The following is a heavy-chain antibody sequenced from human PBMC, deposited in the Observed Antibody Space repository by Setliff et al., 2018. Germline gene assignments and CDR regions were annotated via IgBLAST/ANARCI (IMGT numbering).Heavy chain of an antibody. J-gene: IGHJ4*02. Sequence: EASVKVSCKASGYTLSNSILSWVRQAPGQGLEWVGWISAYNGKTYFAQKFQDRITLTTDTSTNTGYLELRGLRSDDTAVYYCLRLVRYCTKIACQATSGDEVWGLGTLVTV. D-gene: IGHD2-8*01. CDR3: LRLVRYCTKIACQATSGDEV. V-gene: IGHV1-18*01. CDR2: ISAYNGKT. CDR1: GYTLSNSI.